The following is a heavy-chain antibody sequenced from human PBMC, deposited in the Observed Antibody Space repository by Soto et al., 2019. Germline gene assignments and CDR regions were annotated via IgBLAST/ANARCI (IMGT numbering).Heavy chain of an antibody. Sequence: QVQLVQSGAEVKKPGSSVKVSCKASGGTFSSYAISWVRQAPGQGLEWMGGIIPIFGTANYAQKFQGRVTITADKSTSTAYMDLSSLRSEDTAVSYCTRHSGVSGHYYYGMDVWGQGTTVTGSS. CDR1: GGTFSSYA. CDR3: TRHSGVSGHYYYGMDV. CDR2: IIPIFGTA. J-gene: IGHJ6*02. D-gene: IGHD1-26*01. V-gene: IGHV1-69*06.